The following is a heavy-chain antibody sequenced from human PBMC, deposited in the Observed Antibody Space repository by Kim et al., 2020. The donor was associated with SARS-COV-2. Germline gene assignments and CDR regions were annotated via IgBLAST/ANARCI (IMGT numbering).Heavy chain of an antibody. CDR3: ARDGAGSWYLVGGLSWFGP. D-gene: IGHD3-10*01. V-gene: IGHV3-21*01. Sequence: GGYLRLSCAASGFTFSSYSMNWVRQAPGKGLEWVSSISCSSSYIYYADSVKGRFTISRDNAKNSLYQQMNSLRAEDTAVYYCARDGAGSWYLVGGLSWFGPWGQGTLVTVSS. CDR1: GFTFSSYS. CDR2: ISCSSSYI. J-gene: IGHJ5*02.